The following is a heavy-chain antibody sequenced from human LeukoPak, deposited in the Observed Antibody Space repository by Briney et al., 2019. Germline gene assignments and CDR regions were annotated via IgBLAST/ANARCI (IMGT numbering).Heavy chain of an antibody. Sequence: PGGSLRLSCAASGFTFSSYAMNWVRQAPGKGLEWVSAISGSGGSTYYADSVKGRFTISRDNSKNTLYLQMNSLRAEDTAVYYCAKDRELGMSYPYYFDYWGQGTLVTVSS. V-gene: IGHV3-23*01. CDR2: ISGSGGST. CDR1: GFTFSSYA. D-gene: IGHD3-16*02. CDR3: AKDRELGMSYPYYFDY. J-gene: IGHJ4*02.